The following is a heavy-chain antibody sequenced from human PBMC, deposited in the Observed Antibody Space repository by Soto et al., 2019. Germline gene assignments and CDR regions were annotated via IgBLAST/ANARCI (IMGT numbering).Heavy chain of an antibody. CDR2: ISGSGGST. D-gene: IGHD6-19*01. CDR3: AAKRFYSSGWYRVPDY. CDR1: GFTFSSYA. J-gene: IGHJ4*02. Sequence: GGSLRLSCAASGFTFSSYAMSWVRQAPGKGLEWVSAISGSGGSTYYADSVKGRFTISRDNSKNTLYLQMNSLRAEDTAVYYCAAKRFYSSGWYRVPDYWGQGTLVTVSS. V-gene: IGHV3-23*01.